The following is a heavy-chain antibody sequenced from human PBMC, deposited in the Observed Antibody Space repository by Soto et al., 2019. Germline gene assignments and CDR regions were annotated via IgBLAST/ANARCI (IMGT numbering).Heavy chain of an antibody. CDR3: ATVAYSSSRTYYYYCSVVDV. CDR1: GGTFSNSA. J-gene: IGHJ6*02. CDR2: IIPIFDTP. D-gene: IGHD6-13*01. Sequence: QVQLAQSGAEVKKPGSSVKVSCKASGGTFSNSAISWVRQAPGQGLEWMGGIIPIFDTPKYAQNFQGRFTTTADKSTCTAYMEPSSLRSEGTAVYYCATVAYSSSRTYYYYCSVVDVWGQGTTVTVSS. V-gene: IGHV1-69*06.